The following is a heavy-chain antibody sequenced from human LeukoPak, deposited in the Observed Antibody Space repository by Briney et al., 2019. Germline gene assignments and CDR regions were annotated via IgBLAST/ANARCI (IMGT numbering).Heavy chain of an antibody. CDR3: AREGGRDSSGLTHFDY. V-gene: IGHV4-30-4*01. J-gene: IGHJ4*02. CDR1: GGSISSGDYY. CDR2: IYYSGST. D-gene: IGHD6-19*01. Sequence: SETLSLTCTVSGGSISSGDYYWSWIRQPPGKGLEWIGYIYYSGSTYYNPSLKSRVTISVDTSENQFSLKLSSVTAADTAVYYCAREGGRDSSGLTHFDYWGQGTLVTVSS.